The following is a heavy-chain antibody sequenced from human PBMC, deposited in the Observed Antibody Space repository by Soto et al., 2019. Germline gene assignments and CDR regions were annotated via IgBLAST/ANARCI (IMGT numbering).Heavy chain of an antibody. Sequence: GGSLRLSCAASGFTFSSYAMHWVRQAPGKGLEWVAVISYDGSNKYYADSVKGRFTISRDNSKNTLYLQMNSLRAADTAVYYCARAPKVSGSSQTRPDFWGQGTLVTVSS. D-gene: IGHD6-6*01. V-gene: IGHV3-30-3*01. CDR1: GFTFSSYA. J-gene: IGHJ4*02. CDR2: ISYDGSNK. CDR3: ARAPKVSGSSQTRPDF.